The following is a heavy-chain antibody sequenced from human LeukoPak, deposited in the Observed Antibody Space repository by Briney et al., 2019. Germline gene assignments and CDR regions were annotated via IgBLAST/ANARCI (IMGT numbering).Heavy chain of an antibody. Sequence: GGSLRLSCVASGFTFGKYWMSWVRQAPGKGLEWVSTISGSAGGTYYADSVKGRFTISRDNSKNTLYLQMNSLRAEDTAVYYCAKARGEQNGGSNYWGQGTLVTVSS. CDR3: AKARGEQNGGSNY. CDR1: GFTFGKYW. V-gene: IGHV3-23*01. CDR2: ISGSAGGT. D-gene: IGHD2-15*01. J-gene: IGHJ4*02.